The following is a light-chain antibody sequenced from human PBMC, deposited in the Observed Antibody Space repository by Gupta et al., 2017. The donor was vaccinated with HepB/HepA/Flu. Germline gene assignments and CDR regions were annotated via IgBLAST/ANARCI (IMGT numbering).Light chain of an antibody. CDR1: QNIEND. J-gene: IGKJ1*01. V-gene: IGKV3-15*01. Sequence: EIQMTQFPVTLSVSPGERATLSCRASQNIENDLVWYQQKPGQAPRLLIFGVSNRAAGIPARFSGSGSGTEFTLTISSLQSEDFAVYYCQQYHDWPTFGQGTKVEIK. CDR3: QQYHDWPT. CDR2: GVS.